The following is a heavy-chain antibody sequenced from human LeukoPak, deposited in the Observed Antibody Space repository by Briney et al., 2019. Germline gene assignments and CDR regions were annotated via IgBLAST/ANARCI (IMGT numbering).Heavy chain of an antibody. CDR1: GGXISSGGYY. J-gene: IGHJ4*02. D-gene: IGHD6-13*01. CDR2: IYYSGST. V-gene: IGHV4-31*03. CDR3: AGGIDSRKTGY. Sequence: PSQTLSLTCNVSGGXISSGGYYWNWLRQHPGKGLEWIGCIYYSGSTHYNPPLESRLTISVDTSQDQFSLKLSSVPAADTAVYYCAGGIDSRKTGYWGQGTLVSVSS.